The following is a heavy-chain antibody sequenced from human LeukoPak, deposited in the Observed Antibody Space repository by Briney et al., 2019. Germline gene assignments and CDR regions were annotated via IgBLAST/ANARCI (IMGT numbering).Heavy chain of an antibody. V-gene: IGHV1-2*06. CDR1: GYTFTGYY. J-gene: IGHJ5*02. CDR3: ARDWYYYDSSGYYYVDWFDP. Sequence: ASVKVSCKASGYTFTGYYMHWVRQPPEHGLEWIGRISPNSGGTNYAQKVQGRVTMTRDTSISTAYMELSRLRSDDTAVYYCARDWYYYDSSGYYYVDWFDPWGQGTLVTVSS. CDR2: ISPNSGGT. D-gene: IGHD3-22*01.